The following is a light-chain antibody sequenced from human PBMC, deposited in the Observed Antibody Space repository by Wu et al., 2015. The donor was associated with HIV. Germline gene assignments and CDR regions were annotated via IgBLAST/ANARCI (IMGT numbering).Light chain of an antibody. J-gene: IGKJ2*01. CDR2: GTS. Sequence: EIVMTQSPTTLSVSPGERVILSCRASQNVSSNLAWYQQKRGQTPRLLIYGTSSRAADIPARFSGGESGTKFTLTISTMQSEDFAMYYCQQYHKWPNTFGQGTRLEIK. CDR1: QNVSSN. V-gene: IGKV3-15*01. CDR3: QQYHKWPNT.